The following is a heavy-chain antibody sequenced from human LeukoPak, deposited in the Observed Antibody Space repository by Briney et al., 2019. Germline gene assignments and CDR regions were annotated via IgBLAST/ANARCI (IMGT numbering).Heavy chain of an antibody. CDR2: MNPNSGNT. J-gene: IGHJ4*02. Sequence: ASVKVSCKASGYTLTSYDINWVRQATGQGLEWMGWMNPNSGNTGYAQKFQGRVTMTRNTSISTAYMELSSLRSEDTAVYYCAAEDYYGSGTIDYWGQGTLVTVSS. CDR3: AAEDYYGSGTIDY. V-gene: IGHV1-8*01. CDR1: GYTLTSYD. D-gene: IGHD3-10*01.